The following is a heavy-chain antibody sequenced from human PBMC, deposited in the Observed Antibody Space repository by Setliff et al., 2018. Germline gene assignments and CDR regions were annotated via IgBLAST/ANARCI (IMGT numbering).Heavy chain of an antibody. Sequence: SETLSLTCTVSGGSISSSSYYWGWIRQPPGKGLEWIGSIYYSGSTYYNPSLKSRVTVSVDTSKYQFSLKLSSVTAADTAVYYCARRSTYYNFWSGYPDNWGQGTLVTVSS. J-gene: IGHJ4*02. V-gene: IGHV4-39*07. D-gene: IGHD3-3*01. CDR1: GGSISSSSYY. CDR2: IYYSGST. CDR3: ARRSTYYNFWSGYPDN.